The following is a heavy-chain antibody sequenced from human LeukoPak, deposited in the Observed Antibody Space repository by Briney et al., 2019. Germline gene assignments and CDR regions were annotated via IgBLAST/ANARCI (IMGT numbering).Heavy chain of an antibody. V-gene: IGHV1-8*03. J-gene: IGHJ5*02. CDR3: ARGTELPYYDFWSGYYRLSEWFDP. D-gene: IGHD3-3*01. CDR2: MNPNSGNT. CDR1: GYTFTSYD. Sequence: ASVKVSCKASGYTFTSYDINWVRQATGQGLEWMGWMNPNSGNTGYAQKFQGRVTITRNNSISTAYMELSSLRSEDTAVYYCARGTELPYYDFWSGYYRLSEWFDPWGQGTLVTVSS.